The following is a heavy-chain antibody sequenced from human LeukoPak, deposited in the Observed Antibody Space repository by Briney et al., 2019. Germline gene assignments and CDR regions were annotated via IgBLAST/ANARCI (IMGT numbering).Heavy chain of an antibody. CDR3: ARGREQRLVATPFQH. V-gene: IGHV3-11*01. CDR1: GFTFSDYY. D-gene: IGHD6-13*01. J-gene: IGHJ1*01. CDR2: ISSSSSSI. Sequence: GGSLRLSCAASGFTFSDYYMSWIRQAPGKGLEWVSYISSSSSSIYYADSVKGRFTISRDNAKNSLYLQMNSLRAEDTAVYYCARGREQRLVATPFQHWGQGTLVTVSS.